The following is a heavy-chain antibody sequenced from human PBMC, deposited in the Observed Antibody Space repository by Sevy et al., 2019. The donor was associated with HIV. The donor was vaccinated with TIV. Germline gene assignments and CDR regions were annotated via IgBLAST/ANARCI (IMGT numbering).Heavy chain of an antibody. V-gene: IGHV3-30*18. J-gene: IGHJ4*02. D-gene: IGHD6-13*01. CDR2: ISYDGSNK. CDR1: GFTFSSYG. CDR3: AKDAIAAEAYYFDY. Sequence: GGSLRLSCAASGFTFSSYGMHWVRQAPGKGLEWVAVISYDGSNKYYADSVKGRFTIYRDNSKNTLYLQMNSLRAEDTAGYYCAKDAIAAEAYYFDYWGQGTLVTVSS.